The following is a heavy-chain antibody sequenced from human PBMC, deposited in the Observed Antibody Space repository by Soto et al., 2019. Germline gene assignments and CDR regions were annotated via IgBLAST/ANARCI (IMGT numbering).Heavy chain of an antibody. CDR2: IYYSGST. V-gene: IGHV4-31*03. J-gene: IGHJ3*02. Sequence: SETLSLTCTVSGGSISSGGYYWSWIRQHPGKGLEWIGYIYYSGSTYYNPSLKSRVTISVDTSKNQFSLKLSSVTAADTAVYYCAMVVVENYYDSSADRSAFDIWGQGTMVTVSS. CDR3: AMVVVENYYDSSADRSAFDI. D-gene: IGHD3-22*01. CDR1: GGSISSGGYY.